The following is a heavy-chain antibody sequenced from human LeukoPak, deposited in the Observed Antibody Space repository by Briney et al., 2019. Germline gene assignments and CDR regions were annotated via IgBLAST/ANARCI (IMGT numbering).Heavy chain of an antibody. Sequence: SETLSLTCAVYGGSFSGYFWSWIRQPPGKGLEWIGEISQSGSTNYNPSLKSRVTISADTSKNHFSLRLTSLTAADTAVYYCARGHGREGYNFHFWGQGTLVTVSS. CDR1: GGSFSGYF. D-gene: IGHD5-24*01. CDR3: ARGHGREGYNFHF. J-gene: IGHJ4*02. CDR2: ISQSGST. V-gene: IGHV4-34*01.